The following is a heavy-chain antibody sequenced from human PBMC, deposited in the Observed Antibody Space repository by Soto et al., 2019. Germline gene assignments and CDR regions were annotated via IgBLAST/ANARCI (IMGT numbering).Heavy chain of an antibody. D-gene: IGHD2-2*01. CDR1: GFTFSDYY. V-gene: IGHV3-11*01. CDR3: ARTTGYCISTSCYANYYYGMDV. Sequence: GGSLRLSCAASGFTFSDYYMSWIRQAPGKGLEWVSYISSSGSTIYYADSVKGRFTISRDNAKNSLYLQMNSLRAEDTAVYYCARTTGYCISTSCYANYYYGMDVWGQGTTVTVSS. CDR2: ISSSGSTI. J-gene: IGHJ6*02.